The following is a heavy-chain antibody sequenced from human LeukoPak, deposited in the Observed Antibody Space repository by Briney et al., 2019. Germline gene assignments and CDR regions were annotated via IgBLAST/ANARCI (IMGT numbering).Heavy chain of an antibody. V-gene: IGHV4-59*01. CDR2: IYYSGST. J-gene: IGHJ3*02. CDR3: ARESCCSGGSCYEEGAFDI. Sequence: SETLSLTCTVSGGSISSYYWSWIRQPPGKGLEWIGYIYYSGSTNYNPSLKSRVTISVDTSKNQFSLKLSSVTAADTAVYYCARESCCSGGSCYEEGAFDIWGQGTMVTFSS. D-gene: IGHD2-15*01. CDR1: GGSISSYY.